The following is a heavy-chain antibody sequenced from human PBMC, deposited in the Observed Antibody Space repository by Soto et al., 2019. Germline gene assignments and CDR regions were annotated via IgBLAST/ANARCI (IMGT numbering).Heavy chain of an antibody. D-gene: IGHD3-10*01. V-gene: IGHV1-18*01. Sequence: ASVKVSCKASGYTFTSDGISWLRQAPRQGLEWMGWIRACNAHTNYAQKLQGRVTMTTDTSTSTAYMELRRLRSDDSALYYCARVFRMDYYGSGSAFDHWGQGTLVTVTS. J-gene: IGHJ4*02. CDR3: ARVFRMDYYGSGSAFDH. CDR2: IRACNAHT. CDR1: GYTFTSDG.